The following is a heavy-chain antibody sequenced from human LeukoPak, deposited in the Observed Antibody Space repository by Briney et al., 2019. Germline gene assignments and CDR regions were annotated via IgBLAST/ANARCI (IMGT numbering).Heavy chain of an antibody. V-gene: IGHV4-34*01. J-gene: IGHJ6*03. CDR3: ARGYYGSGSHCCHMDV. Sequence: KPTETLSLTCAVYVGSFSGYYWSSGRQPPGKGLEWIGEIHHSGSTNYNSSLKSRVTISVDTSKNQFSLKLSSVTAADTAVYYCARGYYGSGSHCCHMDVWGKGTTITVS. CDR1: VGSFSGYY. D-gene: IGHD3-10*01. CDR2: IHHSGST.